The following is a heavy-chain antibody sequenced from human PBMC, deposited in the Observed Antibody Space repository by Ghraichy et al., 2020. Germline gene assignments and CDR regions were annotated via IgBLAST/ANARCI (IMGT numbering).Heavy chain of an antibody. J-gene: IGHJ5*02. D-gene: IGHD1-14*01. CDR1: GDSVSRNSAA. CDR3: ARGGVGSLHYFDP. V-gene: IGHV6-1*01. CDR2: TYYRSKWYN. Sequence: SQTLSLTCAISGDSVSRNSAAWNWIRQSPLRGLEWLGVTYYRSKWYNSYAVSLKGRITIKADTSKNQFSLQLNSVTPEDTAEYYCARGGVGSLHYFDPWGQGTLVTVSS.